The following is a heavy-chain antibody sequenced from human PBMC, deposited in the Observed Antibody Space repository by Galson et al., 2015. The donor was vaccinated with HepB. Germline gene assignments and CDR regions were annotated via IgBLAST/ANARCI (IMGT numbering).Heavy chain of an antibody. Sequence: CAISGDSVSSNSAAWNWIRQSPSRGLEWLGRTYYRSKWYNDFAVSVKSRITINPDTSKNQFSLQLNSVTPEDTAVYYCARGVLLWFGAGRYYYYYGMDVCGQGTTVTVSS. D-gene: IGHD3-10*01. CDR2: TYYRSKWYN. V-gene: IGHV6-1*01. CDR1: GDSVSSNSAA. J-gene: IGHJ6*02. CDR3: ARGVLLWFGAGRYYYYYGMDV.